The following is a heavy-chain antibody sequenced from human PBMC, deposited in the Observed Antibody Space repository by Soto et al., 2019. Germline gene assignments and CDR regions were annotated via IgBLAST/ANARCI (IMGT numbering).Heavy chain of an antibody. CDR2: ISYDGSNK. D-gene: IGHD3-3*01. Sequence: QVQLVESGGGVVQPGRSLRLSCAASGFTFSSYGMHWVRQAPGKGLEWVAVISYDGSNKYYADSVKGRFTISRDNSKNTLYLQMNSLRAEDTAVYYCAKDRDFWSGYSHHFDYWGQGTLVTVSS. V-gene: IGHV3-30*18. CDR1: GFTFSSYG. J-gene: IGHJ4*02. CDR3: AKDRDFWSGYSHHFDY.